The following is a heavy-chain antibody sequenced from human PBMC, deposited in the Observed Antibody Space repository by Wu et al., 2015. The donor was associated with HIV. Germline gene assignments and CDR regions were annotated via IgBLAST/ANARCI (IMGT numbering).Heavy chain of an antibody. V-gene: IGHV1-2*02. CDR1: GYTFTGDY. J-gene: IGHJ3*02. CDR3: ARDRGLTALDI. CDR2: ISPKSGGT. Sequence: QIQLVQSGAEVKKPGASVKVSCKASGYTFTGDYMHWVRQAPGQGLEWMGWISPKSGGTDYAQKFQGRVSMTRDTSISTAYMELSRLRSDDTAVYYCARDRGLTALDIWGQGTMVTVSS.